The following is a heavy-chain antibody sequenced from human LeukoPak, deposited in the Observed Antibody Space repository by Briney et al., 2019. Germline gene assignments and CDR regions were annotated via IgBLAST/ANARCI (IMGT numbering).Heavy chain of an antibody. D-gene: IGHD2-15*01. CDR1: GFTFNSFS. J-gene: IGHJ4*02. V-gene: IGHV3-21*01. CDR2: ISRSSSSYI. Sequence: PGGSLRLSCAASGFTFNSFSMSWVRQAPGKGLEWVSSISRSSSSYIYYADSVKGRFTISRDNAKDTLYLQMNSLRIEDTAVYYCARDSGRTGPATLFWGQGTVVTISS. CDR3: ARDSGRTGPATLF.